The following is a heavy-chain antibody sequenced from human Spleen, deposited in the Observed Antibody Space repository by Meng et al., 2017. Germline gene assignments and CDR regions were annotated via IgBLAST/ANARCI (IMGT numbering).Heavy chain of an antibody. J-gene: IGHJ3*02. Sequence: GESLKISCAASGFTVSHNYMSWVRQAPGKGLEWVSAISGSGGSTYYADSVKGRFTISRDNSKNTLYLQMNSLRAEDTAVYYCAKAVPITNYYGSGNDAFAIWGQGKKV. V-gene: IGHV3-23*01. CDR2: ISGSGGST. D-gene: IGHD3-10*01. CDR1: GFTVSHNY. CDR3: AKAVPITNYYGSGNDAFAI.